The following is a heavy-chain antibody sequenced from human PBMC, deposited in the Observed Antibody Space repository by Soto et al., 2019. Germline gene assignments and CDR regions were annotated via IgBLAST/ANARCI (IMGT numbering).Heavy chain of an antibody. CDR3: ARGLIPITIFGVVHGYYMDV. Sequence: SETLSLTCAVYGGSFSGYYWSWIRQPPGKGLEWIGEINHSGSTNYNPSLKSRVTISVDTSKNQFSLNLSSVPAADTAVYYCARGLIPITIFGVVHGYYMDVWGKGTTVTVSS. D-gene: IGHD3-3*01. V-gene: IGHV4-34*01. CDR1: GGSFSGYY. J-gene: IGHJ6*03. CDR2: INHSGST.